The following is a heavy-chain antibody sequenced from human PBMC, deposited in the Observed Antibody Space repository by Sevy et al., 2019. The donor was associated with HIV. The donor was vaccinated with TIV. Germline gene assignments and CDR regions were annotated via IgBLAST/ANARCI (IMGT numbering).Heavy chain of an antibody. CDR3: ARDSARVIVPTAGFDS. CDR1: GFTFRSFS. D-gene: IGHD1-1*01. V-gene: IGHV3-33*01. Sequence: GGSLRLSCSASGFTFRSFSMHWVRQAPGKGLEWVAAIWYDGRTKQYADSVKGRFTISRDNSTNMLNLEMNSLRAEDTALYFCARDSARVIVPTAGFDSWGQGTVVTVSS. CDR2: IWYDGRTK. J-gene: IGHJ5*01.